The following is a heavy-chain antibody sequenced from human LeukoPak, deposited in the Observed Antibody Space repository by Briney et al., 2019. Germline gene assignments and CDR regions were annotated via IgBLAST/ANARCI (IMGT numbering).Heavy chain of an antibody. CDR2: ISSNGGST. J-gene: IGHJ4*02. Sequence: GGSLRLSCSAFEFTFSSYAMHWVRQAPEKGLEYVSAISSNGGSTYYADSVKGRFTISRDNSKNTLYLQMSSLRPEDTAVYYCVKSSGGIAARRYYFDYWGQGTLVTVSS. CDR3: VKSSGGIAARRYYFDY. CDR1: EFTFSSYA. D-gene: IGHD6-6*01. V-gene: IGHV3-64D*09.